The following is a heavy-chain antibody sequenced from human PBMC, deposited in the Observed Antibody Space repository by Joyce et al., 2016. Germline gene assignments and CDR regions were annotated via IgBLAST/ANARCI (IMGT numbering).Heavy chain of an antibody. J-gene: IGHJ6*02. CDR2: ISGTSYYI. CDR3: ARGGISYYYAMDV. CDR1: GSTFSSSS. V-gene: IGHV3-21*01. Sequence: QLVESGGGVVKPGGSLRLSCEASGSTFSSSSMSWFRQAPGKGVGWGAAISGTSYYIVHAETVRGRFTVSRDNAKKTLYLQMNSLRAEDSAVFYCARGGISYYYAMDVWGQGTTVTVSS. D-gene: IGHD3-16*01.